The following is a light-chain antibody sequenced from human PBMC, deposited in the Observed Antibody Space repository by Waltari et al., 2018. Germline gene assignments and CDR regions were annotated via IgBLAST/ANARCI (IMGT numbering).Light chain of an antibody. CDR1: NSNIGSKT. CDR3: AEWDDDSLNGPHVV. J-gene: IGLJ2*01. Sequence: QTALTQPPPASATPGQRVTLSCSGLNSNIGSKTVTWYRHPPGAAPKRLIYSDNQRPSGVPDRFSGSKSGTSASLAISGLRSEDEADYYCAEWDDDSLNGPHVVFGGGTRLTVL. CDR2: SDN. V-gene: IGLV1-44*01.